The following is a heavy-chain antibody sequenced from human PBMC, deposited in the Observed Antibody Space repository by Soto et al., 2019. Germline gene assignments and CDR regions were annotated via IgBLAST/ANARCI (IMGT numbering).Heavy chain of an antibody. D-gene: IGHD6-6*01. CDR3: ARPRIAARWESHYGMDV. J-gene: IGHJ6*02. CDR2: ISSSGHNT. V-gene: IGHV3-11*01. Sequence: QVQLVESGGDLVRPGGSLRLSCATSGFTFSDYYMSWVRQAPGKGLECVAYISSSGHNTSYSDSVKGRFTISRDNTKDSVYLQMNSLRAEDTDVYYCARPRIAARWESHYGMDVWGQGTTVTVSS. CDR1: GFTFSDYY.